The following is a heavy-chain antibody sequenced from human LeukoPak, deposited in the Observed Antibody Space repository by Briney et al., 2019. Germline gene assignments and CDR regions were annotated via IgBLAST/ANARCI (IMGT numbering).Heavy chain of an antibody. CDR1: GFTFSSYW. J-gene: IGHJ4*02. CDR2: IKQDGSEK. Sequence: PGGSLRLSCAASGFTFSSYWMSWVRQAPGKGLEWVANIKQDGSEKYYVDSVKGRFTISRDNAKNSLYLQMNSLRAEDTAVYYCARDYSGIAAAGTFDYWGQGTLVTVSS. D-gene: IGHD6-13*01. V-gene: IGHV3-7*01. CDR3: ARDYSGIAAAGTFDY.